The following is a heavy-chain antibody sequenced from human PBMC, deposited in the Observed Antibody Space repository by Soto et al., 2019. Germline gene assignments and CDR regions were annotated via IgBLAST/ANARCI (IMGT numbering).Heavy chain of an antibody. D-gene: IGHD6-13*01. Sequence: GGSLRLSCAASGFTFSSYGMHWVRQAPGKGLEWVAVIWYGGSNKYYADSVKGRFTISRDNSKNTLYLQMNSLRAEDTAVYYCAREDSSSWVDYWGQGTLVTVSS. V-gene: IGHV3-33*01. CDR1: GFTFSSYG. CDR2: IWYGGSNK. J-gene: IGHJ4*02. CDR3: AREDSSSWVDY.